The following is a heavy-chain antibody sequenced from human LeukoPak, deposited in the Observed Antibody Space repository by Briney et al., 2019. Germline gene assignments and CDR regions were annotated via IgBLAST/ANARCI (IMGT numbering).Heavy chain of an antibody. CDR1: GGSISSSSYY. CDR3: ASVRGYCSSTSCLTDAFDI. J-gene: IGHJ3*02. Sequence: SETLSLTCTVSGGSISSSSYYWGWIRQPPGKGLEWIGSIYYSGSTYYNPSLKGRVTISVDKSKNQFSLKLSSVTAADTAVYYCASVRGYCSSTSCLTDAFDIWGQGIMVTVSS. CDR2: IYYSGST. D-gene: IGHD2-2*01. V-gene: IGHV4-39*07.